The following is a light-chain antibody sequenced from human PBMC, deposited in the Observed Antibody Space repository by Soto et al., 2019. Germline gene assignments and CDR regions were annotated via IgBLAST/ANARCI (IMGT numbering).Light chain of an antibody. CDR2: VNS. CDR3: QSYDSSLSGYV. CDR1: SSNIGANYD. J-gene: IGLJ1*01. V-gene: IGLV1-40*01. Sequence: QSVLTQPPSVSGAPGQRVTISCTGSSSNIGANYDVHWYQQLPGTTPTLLVFVNSNRPSGVPDRFSGSKSATSASLAITGRQAEDEAHDYCQSYDSSLSGYVFGTGTKLTVL.